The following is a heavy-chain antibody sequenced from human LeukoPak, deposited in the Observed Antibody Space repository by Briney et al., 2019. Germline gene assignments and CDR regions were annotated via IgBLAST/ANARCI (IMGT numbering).Heavy chain of an antibody. Sequence: SETLSLTCTVSGGSISSGGYYWSWIRQHPGKGLEWIGYISYSGSTYYNPSLKSRVTISVDTSKNQFSLKLSSVTAEDTAVYYCARGYYDFWSGYPYYFDYWGQGTLVTVSS. D-gene: IGHD3-3*01. CDR3: ARGYYDFWSGYPYYFDY. J-gene: IGHJ4*02. CDR1: GGSISSGGYY. CDR2: ISYSGST. V-gene: IGHV4-31*03.